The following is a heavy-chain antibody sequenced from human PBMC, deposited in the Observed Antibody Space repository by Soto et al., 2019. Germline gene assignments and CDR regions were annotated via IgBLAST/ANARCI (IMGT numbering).Heavy chain of an antibody. D-gene: IGHD4-17*01. CDR3: TLRGYGDYFTPWDYYMDV. Sequence: GGSLRLSCAASGFTFSGSAMHWVRQASGKGLEWVGRIRSKANSYATAYAASVKGRFTISRDDSKNTAYLQMNSLKTEDTAVYYCTLRGYGDYFTPWDYYMDVWGKGTTVTVSS. V-gene: IGHV3-73*01. J-gene: IGHJ6*03. CDR2: IRSKANSYAT. CDR1: GFTFSGSA.